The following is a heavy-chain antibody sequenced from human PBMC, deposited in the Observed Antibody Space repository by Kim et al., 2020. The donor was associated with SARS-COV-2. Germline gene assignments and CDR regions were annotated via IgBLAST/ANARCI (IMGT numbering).Heavy chain of an antibody. J-gene: IGHJ4*02. CDR2: ISGSGGSP. CDR1: GFTFSSYA. D-gene: IGHD2-15*01. V-gene: IGHV3-23*01. Sequence: GGSLRLSCAASGFTFSSYAMSWVRQAPGKGLEWVSIISGSGGSPFYADSVKGRFTISRDNSKNTLYLQMNSLRAEDTAVYYCARDPSFGGVACYSNFDYWGRGTLVTVSS. CDR3: ARDPSFGGVACYSNFDY.